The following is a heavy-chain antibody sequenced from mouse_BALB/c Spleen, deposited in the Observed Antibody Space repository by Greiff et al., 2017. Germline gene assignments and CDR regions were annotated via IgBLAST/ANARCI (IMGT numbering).Heavy chain of an antibody. J-gene: IGHJ4*01. D-gene: IGHD2-1*01. V-gene: IGHV5-17*02. CDR2: ISSGSSTI. CDR3: AYGNYGDY. Sequence: EVKVEESGGGLVQPGGSRKLSCAASGFTFSSFGMHWVRQAPEKGLEWVAYISSGSSTIYYADTVKGRFTISRDNPKNTLFLQMTSLRSEDTAMYYCAYGNYGDYWGQGTSVTVSS. CDR1: GFTFSSFG.